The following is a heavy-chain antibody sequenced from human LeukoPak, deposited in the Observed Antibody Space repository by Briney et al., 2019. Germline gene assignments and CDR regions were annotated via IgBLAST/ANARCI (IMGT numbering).Heavy chain of an antibody. CDR1: GVSFSGYY. J-gene: IGHJ6*02. V-gene: IGHV4-34*01. CDR2: INHSGST. D-gene: IGHD3-10*01. Sequence: SETLSLTCAVYGVSFSGYYWSWIRQPPGKGLEWIGEINHSGSTNYNPSLKSRVTISVDTSKNQFSLKLSSVTAADTAVYYCAVEGYYGSGSYLDVWGQGTTVTVSS. CDR3: AVEGYYGSGSYLDV.